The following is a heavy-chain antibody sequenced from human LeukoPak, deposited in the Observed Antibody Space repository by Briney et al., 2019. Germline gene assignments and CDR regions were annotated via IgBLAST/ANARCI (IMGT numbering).Heavy chain of an antibody. CDR2: INPNSGGT. CDR1: GYTFTDYY. V-gene: IGHV1-2*02. CDR3: ARGVIVASHFDS. J-gene: IGHJ4*02. Sequence: GASVKVSCKASGYTFTDYYIHWVRQAPGQGLEWVGWINPNSGGTNYAQNFQGRVTMTRDTSVSTAYLELSRLTSDDTTVYYCARGVIVASHFDSWGQGTLVTVSS. D-gene: IGHD5-12*01.